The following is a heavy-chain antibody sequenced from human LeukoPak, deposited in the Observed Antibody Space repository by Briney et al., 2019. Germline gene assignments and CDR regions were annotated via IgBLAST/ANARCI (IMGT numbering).Heavy chain of an antibody. J-gene: IGHJ4*02. CDR1: GGSISSSSYY. D-gene: IGHD5-12*01. V-gene: IGHV4-39*01. CDR2: IYYSGST. Sequence: SETLSLTCTVSGGSISSSSYYWGWIRQPPGKGLEWIGSIYYSGSTYYNPSLKSRVTIAVDTSKTQFSLKLSSVTAADTAVYYCARTYPRASYRHFDYWGQGTLVTVSS. CDR3: ARTYPRASYRHFDY.